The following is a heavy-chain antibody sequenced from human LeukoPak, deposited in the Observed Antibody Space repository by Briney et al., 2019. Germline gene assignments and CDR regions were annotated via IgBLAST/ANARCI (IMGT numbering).Heavy chain of an antibody. CDR3: ARVYLVRGVTLAPYDY. CDR1: GGTFSSYA. Sequence: SLKVSCKASGGTFSSYAISWVRQAPGQGLEWMGGIIPIFGTANYAQKFQGRVTIIADESTSTAYMELSSLRSEDTAVYYCARVYLVRGVTLAPYDYWGQGTLVTVSS. V-gene: IGHV1-69*13. CDR2: IIPIFGTA. D-gene: IGHD3-10*01. J-gene: IGHJ4*02.